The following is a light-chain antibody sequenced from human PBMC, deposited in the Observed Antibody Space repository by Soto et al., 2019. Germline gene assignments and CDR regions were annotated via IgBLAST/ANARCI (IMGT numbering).Light chain of an antibody. CDR2: DAS. CDR1: QSVKSY. CDR3: QQSYTIPWM. V-gene: IGKV1-5*01. J-gene: IGKJ1*01. Sequence: DIQMTQSPSTLSASVGDRVTITCRASQSVKSYLAWYQQKPGKAPNLLIYDASNLQSGVPSRFSGSGSGTEFTLTISNLQPDDFATYYCQQSYTIPWMFGQGTKVEIK.